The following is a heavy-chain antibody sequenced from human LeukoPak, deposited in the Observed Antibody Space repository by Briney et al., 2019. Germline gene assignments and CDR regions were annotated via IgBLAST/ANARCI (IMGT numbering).Heavy chain of an antibody. Sequence: SQTLSLTCAISGDSVSSTSATWNWIRQSPSRGLEWLGRTYYRSKWSSDYAVSVKGRITVKSDTSKNQFSLQLNSVTPEDTAVYYRARGPGWVDPWGQGTLVTVSS. CDR2: TYYRSKWSS. D-gene: IGHD2-2*01. V-gene: IGHV6-1*01. J-gene: IGHJ5*02. CDR3: ARGPGWVDP. CDR1: GDSVSSTSAT.